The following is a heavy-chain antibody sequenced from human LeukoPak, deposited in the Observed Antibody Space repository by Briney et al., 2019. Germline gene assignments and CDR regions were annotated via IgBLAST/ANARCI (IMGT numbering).Heavy chain of an antibody. CDR1: GWSFSGYY. CDR2: INHSGST. V-gene: IGHV4-34*01. J-gene: IGHJ5*02. Sequence: SETLSLTCAVYGWSFSGYYWSWIRQPPGKGLEWIGEINHSGSTNYNPSLKSRVTISVDTSKNQFSLKLSSVTAADTAVYDWARGPDKNWFDPWGQGTLVTVSS. D-gene: IGHD1-14*01. CDR3: ARGPDKNWFDP.